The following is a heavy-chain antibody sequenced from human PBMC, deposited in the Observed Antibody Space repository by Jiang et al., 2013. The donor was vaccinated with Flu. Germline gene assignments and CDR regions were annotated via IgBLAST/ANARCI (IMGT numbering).Heavy chain of an antibody. CDR1: GGSISSGDYY. Sequence: GSGLVKPSQTLSLTCTVSGGSISSGDYYWSWIRQPPGKGLEWIGYIYYSGSTYYNPSLKSRVTISVDTSKNQFSLKLSSVTAADTAVYYCARDGCSSTSCYSGFDPWGQGTLVIVSS. V-gene: IGHV4-30-4*01. J-gene: IGHJ5*02. CDR3: ARDGCSSTSCYSGFDP. D-gene: IGHD2-2*01. CDR2: IYYSGST.